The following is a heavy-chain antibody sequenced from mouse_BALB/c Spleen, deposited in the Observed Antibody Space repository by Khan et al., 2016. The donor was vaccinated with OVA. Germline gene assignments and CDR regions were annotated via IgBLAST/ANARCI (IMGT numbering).Heavy chain of an antibody. D-gene: IGHD1-1*01. J-gene: IGHJ3*01. V-gene: IGHV2-2*02. CDR2: IWSGGST. CDR3: ARRDYYGSSPFAY. Sequence: QVQLKQSGPGLVQPSQSLSITCTVSGFSLTNYGVHWVRQSPGKGLEWLGVIWSGGSTDYNAAFISRLSISKDNSKSQVFFKMNSLQANDTAIYYCARRDYYGSSPFAYWGQGTLVTVSA. CDR1: GFSLTNYG.